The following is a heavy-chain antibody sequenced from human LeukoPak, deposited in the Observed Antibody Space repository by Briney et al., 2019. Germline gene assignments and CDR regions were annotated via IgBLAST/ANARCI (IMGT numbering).Heavy chain of an antibody. J-gene: IGHJ4*02. CDR1: GFTFDDYA. Sequence: GGSLRLSCAASGFTFDDYAMHWVRHAPGKGLEWVSGISWNSGSIGYADSVKGRFTISRDNAKNSLYLQMNSLRAEDTALYYCAKAEIGSGSYYLDYWGQGTLVTVSS. CDR2: ISWNSGSI. D-gene: IGHD3-10*01. V-gene: IGHV3-9*01. CDR3: AKAEIGSGSYYLDY.